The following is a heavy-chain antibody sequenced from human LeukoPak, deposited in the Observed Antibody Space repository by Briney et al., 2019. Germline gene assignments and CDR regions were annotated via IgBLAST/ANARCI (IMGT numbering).Heavy chain of an antibody. D-gene: IGHD3-22*01. CDR2: IYWNDDK. CDR3: AHRLRDYYDSSGYYPPRGY. CDR1: GFSLSTSGVG. J-gene: IGHJ4*02. V-gene: IGHV2-5*01. Sequence: SGPTLVKPTQTLTLTCTFSGFSLSTSGVGVGWIRQPAGKTLEWLALIYWNDDKRYSPSLTSRLTITKDTSKNQVVLTMTNMYPVDTATYYCAHRLRDYYDSSGYYPPRGYWGQGTLVTVSS.